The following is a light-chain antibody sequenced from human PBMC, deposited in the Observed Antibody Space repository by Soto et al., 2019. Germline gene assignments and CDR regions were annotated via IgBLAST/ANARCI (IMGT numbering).Light chain of an antibody. CDR3: QQYGNSPQT. V-gene: IGKV3-20*01. CDR2: AAS. CDR1: QTVSSSF. Sequence: IVLPQSPGTLSLSPGERAPLSCRASQTVSSSFLAWYQQTPGQAPRLLIYAASSRATGIPDRFSGSGSGTDFTLTISRLEPEDFAVYYCQQYGNSPQTFGQGTKVDIK. J-gene: IGKJ1*01.